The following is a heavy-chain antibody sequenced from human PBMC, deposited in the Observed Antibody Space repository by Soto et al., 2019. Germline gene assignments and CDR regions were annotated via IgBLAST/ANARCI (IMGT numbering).Heavy chain of an antibody. CDR1: GGSFSGYY. CDR2: INHSGST. CDR3: AIIVLRYFEPIYYFDY. V-gene: IGHV4-34*01. D-gene: IGHD3-9*01. Sequence: SETLSLPYAVYGGSFSGYYWSWIRQPPGKGLEWIGEINHSGSTNYNPSLKSRVTISVDTSKNQFSLKLSSVTAADTAVYYCAIIVLRYFEPIYYFDYWGQGTLVIGSS. J-gene: IGHJ4*02.